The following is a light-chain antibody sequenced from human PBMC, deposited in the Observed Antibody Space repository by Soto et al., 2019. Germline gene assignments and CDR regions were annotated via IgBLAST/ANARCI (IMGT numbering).Light chain of an antibody. CDR2: DAS. J-gene: IGKJ4*01. CDR1: QSVSSY. Sequence: EIVLTQSPATLSLSPGERATLSCRASQSVSSYLAWYQQKPGQAPRLLIYDASNTATGIPARFSGSGSGTDFTLTISILEPEDFAVYYCQQRSNWPPTTFGGGTKVEIK. V-gene: IGKV3-11*01. CDR3: QQRSNWPPTT.